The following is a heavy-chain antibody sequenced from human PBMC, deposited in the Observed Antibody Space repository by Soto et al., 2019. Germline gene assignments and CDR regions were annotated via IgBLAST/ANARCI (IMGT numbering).Heavy chain of an antibody. Sequence: QVQLQESGPGLVKPSETLSLTCTVSGGTISRYYWSWIRQPPGKGLEWIGYMYNTGSTVYNPSFKSRVTISVDTSKNQFSLKLNSVTAADTAVYYCARDLWGYCGTDCYPLDVWGQGTTVTV. CDR2: MYNTGST. D-gene: IGHD2-21*02. V-gene: IGHV4-59*01. J-gene: IGHJ6*02. CDR3: ARDLWGYCGTDCYPLDV. CDR1: GGTISRYY.